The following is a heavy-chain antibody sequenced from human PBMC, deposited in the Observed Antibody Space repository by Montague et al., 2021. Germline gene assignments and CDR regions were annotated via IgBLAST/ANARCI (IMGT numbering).Heavy chain of an antibody. CDR3: ARHTSGWYSDFDY. J-gene: IGHJ4*02. D-gene: IGHD6-19*01. CDR1: GFSLNTRAVG. CDR2: IYWNDDK. V-gene: IGHV2-5*01. Sequence: PALVKPTQTLTLTCNFSGFSLNTRAVGVGWIRQPPGKALEWLALIYWNDDKRYSPSLNRRLTITKDTSKNQVVLTMTNADPVDTATYYCARHTSGWYSDFDYWSQGTLVTVSS.